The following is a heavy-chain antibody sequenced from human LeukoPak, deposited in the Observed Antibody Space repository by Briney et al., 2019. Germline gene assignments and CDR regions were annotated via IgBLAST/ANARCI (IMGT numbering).Heavy chain of an antibody. CDR2: ISSSSSYI. CDR3: ARERDYGGNLFDY. J-gene: IGHJ4*02. CDR1: GFPFSSYE. Sequence: PGGSLRLSCAASGFPFSSYEMNWVRQAPGKGLEWVSFISSSSSYIYYADSVKGRFTISRDNAKNSLYLQMNSLRAEDTAVYYCARERDYGGNLFDYWGQGTLVTVSS. V-gene: IGHV3-21*01. D-gene: IGHD4-23*01.